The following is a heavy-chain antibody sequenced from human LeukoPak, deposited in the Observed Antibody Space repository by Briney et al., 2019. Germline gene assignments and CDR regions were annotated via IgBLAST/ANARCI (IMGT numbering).Heavy chain of an antibody. CDR3: ARRPAGTRTFDY. CDR2: IYGADYTT. D-gene: IGHD1-7*01. Sequence: GESLKISCKGSGYGFTSYWIGWVRQMPGKGLEWMGVIYGADYTTIYSPPFHGQITISPDKSISTAYLQWTSLKASDTAMYYCARRPAGTRTFDYWGQGALVTVSS. V-gene: IGHV5-51*03. CDR1: GYGFTSYW. J-gene: IGHJ4*02.